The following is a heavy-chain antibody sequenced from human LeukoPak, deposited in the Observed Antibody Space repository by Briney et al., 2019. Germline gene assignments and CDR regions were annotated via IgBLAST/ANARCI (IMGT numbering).Heavy chain of an antibody. V-gene: IGHV3-33*01. CDR3: ARVIAVAGEYFDY. Sequence: PGGSLTLSCAASGFTFSNYGMHWVRQAPGKGLEWVAVIWYDGSNKYYADSVKGRSTISRDNSKNTLYLQMNSLRAEDTAVYYCARVIAVAGEYFDYWGQGTLVTVSS. J-gene: IGHJ4*02. CDR2: IWYDGSNK. D-gene: IGHD6-19*01. CDR1: GFTFSNYG.